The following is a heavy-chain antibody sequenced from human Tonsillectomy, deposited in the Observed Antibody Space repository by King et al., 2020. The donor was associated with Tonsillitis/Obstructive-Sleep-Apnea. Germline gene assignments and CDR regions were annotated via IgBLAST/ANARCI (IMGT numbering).Heavy chain of an antibody. J-gene: IGHJ3*02. Sequence: VQLVESGGGVVQPGRSLRLSCAASGFTFSSYAMHWVRQAPGKGLEWVALMSYDGSDKYYADSVKGRFTISRDNSKKTMYLQMNSLRADDPAVYYGAGGRGAYSSSSRSPFDIWGQGTMVTVSS. CDR3: AGGRGAYSSSSRSPFDI. V-gene: IGHV3-30*04. CDR1: GFTFSSYA. D-gene: IGHD6-6*01. CDR2: MSYDGSDK.